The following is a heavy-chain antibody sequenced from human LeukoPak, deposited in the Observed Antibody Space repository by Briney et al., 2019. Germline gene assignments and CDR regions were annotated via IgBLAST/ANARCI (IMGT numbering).Heavy chain of an antibody. D-gene: IGHD3-10*02. CDR1: GFTFSSYG. Sequence: GGSLRLSCAASGFTFSSYGMHWVRQAPGKGLDWVAFIHHDGSNKYYADSVRGRFTISRHNSKNTLYLQMNSLRAEDTAVYYCAELGITMIGGVWGKGTTVTISS. V-gene: IGHV3-30*02. CDR3: AELGITMIGGV. CDR2: IHHDGSNK. J-gene: IGHJ6*04.